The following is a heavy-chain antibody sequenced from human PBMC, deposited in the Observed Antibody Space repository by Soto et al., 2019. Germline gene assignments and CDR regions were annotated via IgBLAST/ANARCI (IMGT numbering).Heavy chain of an antibody. D-gene: IGHD6-19*01. CDR3: ARGIEGWYQGRYYYGMDV. Sequence: QVQLQESGPGLVKPSETLSLTCTVSGGSVSSGSYYWSWIRQPPGKGLEWIGYIYYSGSTNYTPSLKSRVTISVDTSKNQFSLKLSSVTAADTAVYSCARGIEGWYQGRYYYGMDVWGQGTTVTVSS. CDR1: GGSVSSGSYY. J-gene: IGHJ6*02. CDR2: IYYSGST. V-gene: IGHV4-61*01.